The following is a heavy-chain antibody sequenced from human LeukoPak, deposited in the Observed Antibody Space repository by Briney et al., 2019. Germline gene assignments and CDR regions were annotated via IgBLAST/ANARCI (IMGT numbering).Heavy chain of an antibody. J-gene: IGHJ4*02. Sequence: GSLRLSCAASGFTVSNNYMNWVRQAPRKGLEWVSLIYSGGTTYYADSVKGRFTISRDSSKNTMYLQMNSLRAEDTAVYYCARHFHYWGQGTLVTVSS. CDR3: ARHFHY. CDR1: GFTVSNNY. V-gene: IGHV3-66*04. CDR2: IYSGGTT.